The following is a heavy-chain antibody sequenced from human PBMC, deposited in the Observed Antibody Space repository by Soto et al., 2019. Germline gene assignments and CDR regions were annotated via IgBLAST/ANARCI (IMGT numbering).Heavy chain of an antibody. Sequence: GGFLRLSCAASGFTFSSYSMNWVRQAPGKGLEWVSSISSTTNYIYYADSMKGRFTVSRDNAKNSVYLEMNSLSAEDTAVYYCARESKDLTSNFDVWGQGTSVTVSS. CDR3: ARESKDLTSNFDV. V-gene: IGHV3-21*01. J-gene: IGHJ6*02. D-gene: IGHD1-7*01. CDR2: ISSTTNYI. CDR1: GFTFSSYS.